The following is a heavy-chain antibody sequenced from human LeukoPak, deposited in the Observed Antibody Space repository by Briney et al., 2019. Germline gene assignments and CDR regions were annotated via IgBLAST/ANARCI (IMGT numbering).Heavy chain of an antibody. Sequence: SETLSLTCTVSGGSISSYYWSWIRQPAGKGLEWIGRIYTSGSTNYNPSLKSRVTMSVDTSKNQFSLKLSSVTAADTAVYYCARDLWDLRFGERTNWYFDLWGRGSLVTV. J-gene: IGHJ2*01. V-gene: IGHV4-4*07. D-gene: IGHD3-10*01. CDR1: GGSISSYY. CDR2: IYTSGST. CDR3: ARDLWDLRFGERTNWYFDL.